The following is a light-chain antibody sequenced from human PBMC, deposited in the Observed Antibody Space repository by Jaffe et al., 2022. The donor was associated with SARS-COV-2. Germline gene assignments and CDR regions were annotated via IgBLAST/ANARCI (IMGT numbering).Light chain of an antibody. V-gene: IGKV1-27*01. CDR2: AAS. Sequence: DIQMTQSPSSLSASVGDRVTITCRASPGITSSLAWYQQKPGKVPKLLIYAASTLQSGVPSRFSGSGSGTDFTLTISTLQPEDVATYYCQKYDSAPLAFGGGTKVEIK. CDR3: QKYDSAPLA. CDR1: PGITSS. J-gene: IGKJ4*01.